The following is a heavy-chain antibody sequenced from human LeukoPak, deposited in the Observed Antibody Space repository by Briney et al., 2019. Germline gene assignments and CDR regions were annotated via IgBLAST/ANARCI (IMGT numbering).Heavy chain of an antibody. Sequence: SETLSLTCAVYGGSFSGYYWSWIRQPPGKGLEWIGEINHSGSTNYNPSLKSRVTISVDTSKNQFSLKLSSVTAADTAVYYCARTVGAMVFYYYYYMDVWGKGTTVTISS. CDR3: ARTVGAMVFYYYYYMDV. J-gene: IGHJ6*03. CDR2: INHSGST. CDR1: GGSFSGYY. V-gene: IGHV4-34*01. D-gene: IGHD5-18*01.